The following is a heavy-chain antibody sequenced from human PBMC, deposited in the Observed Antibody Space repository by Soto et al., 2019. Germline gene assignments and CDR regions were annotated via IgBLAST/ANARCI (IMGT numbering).Heavy chain of an antibody. D-gene: IGHD6-13*01. CDR1: GYTFTGYY. V-gene: IGHV1-2*04. J-gene: IGHJ5*02. Sequence: SVKVSCKASGYTFTGYYMQWVRRAPEQGLEWMGWINPNSGGTNYAQKFQGWVTMTRDTSISTAYMELSRLRSDDTAVYYCARAVAAARTPTTWFDPWGQGTLVTVSS. CDR2: INPNSGGT. CDR3: ARAVAAARTPTTWFDP.